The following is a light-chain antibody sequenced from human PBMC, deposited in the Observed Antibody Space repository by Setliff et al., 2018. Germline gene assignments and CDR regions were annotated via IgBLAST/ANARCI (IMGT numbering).Light chain of an antibody. V-gene: IGLV2-11*01. CDR1: SSDVGAYNY. J-gene: IGLJ2*01. CDR3: CSYAGSYTLV. Sequence: QSALTQPASVSGYPGQSITISCAGTSSDVGAYNYVSWYQQHPGKVPKLMIYDVSKRPSGVPDRFSASKSGNTASLTISGLQAEDEADYYCCSYAGSYTLVFGGGTKVTVL. CDR2: DVS.